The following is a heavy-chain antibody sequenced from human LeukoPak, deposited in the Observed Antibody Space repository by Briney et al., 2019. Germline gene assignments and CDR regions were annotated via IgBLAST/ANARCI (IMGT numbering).Heavy chain of an antibody. D-gene: IGHD1-1*01. J-gene: IGHJ4*02. CDR2: ISSSSSYI. V-gene: IGHV3-21*04. Sequence: GGSLRLSCAASGFTFSSYSMNRVRQAPGKGLEWVSSISSSSSYIYYADSVKGRFTISRDNSKNTLYLQMNSLTAEDTAIYYCAKATGTLGNWGQGTLVTVSS. CDR1: GFTFSSYS. CDR3: AKATGTLGN.